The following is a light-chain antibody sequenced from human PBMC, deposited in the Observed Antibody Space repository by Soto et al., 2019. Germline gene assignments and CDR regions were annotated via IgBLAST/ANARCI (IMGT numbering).Light chain of an antibody. CDR3: QQYRSNTRT. CDR2: WAS. J-gene: IGKJ4*02. V-gene: IGKV4-1*01. Sequence: IVMIQSPDSLAVSLGEGATINCRSSQSLLFSSNNKNYLAWYQQKAGQPPRLLISWASTRESGVPDRFSGSGSESDFTLTISSLQAEDVAVYYCQQYRSNTRTFGGGTKVDSK. CDR1: QSLLFSSNNKNY.